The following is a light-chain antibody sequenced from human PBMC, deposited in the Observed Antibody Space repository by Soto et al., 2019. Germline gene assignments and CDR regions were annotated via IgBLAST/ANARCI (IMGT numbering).Light chain of an antibody. J-gene: IGKJ2*01. CDR2: AAS. CDR1: QDISSY. CDR3: QHLSDYPYT. Sequence: IRLTQSPSSLSASVGYRVTITCRASQDISSYLAWYQQKPGKAPKVLIFAASTLESGVPLRFSGSGSGTDFSLTISSLLPEDSATYYCQHLSDYPYTLGQGTKLEIK. V-gene: IGKV1-9*01.